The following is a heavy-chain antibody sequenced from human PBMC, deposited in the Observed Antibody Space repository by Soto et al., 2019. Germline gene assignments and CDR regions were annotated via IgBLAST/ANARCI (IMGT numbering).Heavy chain of an antibody. CDR2: IKQAGSEK. CDR3: AREKRANGYFDY. V-gene: IGHV3-7*01. Sequence: EVQLVESGGGLVQTGGSLRLSCAASGFTFSAYWMSWVRQAPGKGLEWVANIKQAGSEKYYVDSVNGRFIISRDDAKNSFFRQVNSLRVEDTAVYYCAREKRANGYFDYWGQGTLVTVSS. D-gene: IGHD6-25*01. CDR1: GFTFSAYW. J-gene: IGHJ4*02.